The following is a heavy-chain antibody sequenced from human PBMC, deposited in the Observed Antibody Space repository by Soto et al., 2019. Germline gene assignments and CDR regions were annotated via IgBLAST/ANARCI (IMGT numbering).Heavy chain of an antibody. Sequence: QVQLVESGGGVVQPGRSLRLSCAASGFTFSSYGMRWVRQAPGKGLEWVAVIWYDGSNKYYADSVKGRFTISRDNSKNTLYLQMNSLRAEDTAVYYCAREFLYGDYDYGMDVWGQGTTVTVSS. CDR1: GFTFSSYG. CDR3: AREFLYGDYDYGMDV. V-gene: IGHV3-33*01. D-gene: IGHD4-17*01. CDR2: IWYDGSNK. J-gene: IGHJ6*02.